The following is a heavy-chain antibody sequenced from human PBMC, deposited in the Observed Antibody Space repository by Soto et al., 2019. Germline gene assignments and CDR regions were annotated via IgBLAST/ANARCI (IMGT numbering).Heavy chain of an antibody. V-gene: IGHV1-3*01. CDR1: GYTLSSYA. CDR3: ARRDGTYQGWFDP. Sequence: QVHLVQSETEVKKPGASVRVSCKASGYTLSSYATHWVRQAPGQRLEWTGWINGGNDNTKYSQNFQGRVTITRDTSASTVYMELRRLRSEDTAVYFCARRDGTYQGWFDPWGQGTLVTVSS. CDR2: INGGNDNT. J-gene: IGHJ5*02. D-gene: IGHD1-26*01.